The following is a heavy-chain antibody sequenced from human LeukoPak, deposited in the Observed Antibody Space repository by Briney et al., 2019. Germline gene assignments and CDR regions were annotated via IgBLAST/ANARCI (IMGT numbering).Heavy chain of an antibody. CDR3: ARFRVVPAADNWFDP. Sequence: ASVKVSCKASGYTFTSYDINWVRQATGQGLEWMGWMNPNSGNTCYAQKFQGRVTMTRNTSISTAYMELSSLRSEDTAVYYCARFRVVPAADNWFDPWGQGTLVTVSS. D-gene: IGHD2-2*01. CDR1: GYTFTSYD. J-gene: IGHJ5*02. V-gene: IGHV1-8*01. CDR2: MNPNSGNT.